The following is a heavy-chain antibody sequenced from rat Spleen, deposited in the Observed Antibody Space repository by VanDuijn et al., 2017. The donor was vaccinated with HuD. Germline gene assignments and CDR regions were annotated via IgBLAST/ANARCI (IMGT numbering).Heavy chain of an antibody. CDR2: INSVGST. CDR3: VREDRGVDY. V-gene: IGHV3-3*01. Sequence: EVQLQESGPGLVKPSQSLSLTCSVTSYSITSSYRWNWIRKFPGNKLEWMGYINSVGSTNYNPSLKSRISITRDTSNNQFFLQVNSVTTEDTAIYYCVREDRGVDYWGQGVMVTVSS. J-gene: IGHJ2*01. CDR1: SYSITSSYR.